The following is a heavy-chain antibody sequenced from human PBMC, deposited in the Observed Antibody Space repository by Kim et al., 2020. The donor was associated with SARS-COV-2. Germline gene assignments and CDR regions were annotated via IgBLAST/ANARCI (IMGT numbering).Heavy chain of an antibody. CDR1: GFSFSNYA. Sequence: GGSLRLSCAASGFSFSNYAMHWVRQAAGKGPEWVAVISDDGSNIYYAESVKGRFTFSRDNSKNTLYLQMNYLRPEDTAVYYCARVPGYSGFNYGPYYFDLWGQGTVVAVSS. CDR2: ISDDGSNI. D-gene: IGHD5-12*01. V-gene: IGHV3-30*04. J-gene: IGHJ4*02. CDR3: ARVPGYSGFNYGPYYFDL.